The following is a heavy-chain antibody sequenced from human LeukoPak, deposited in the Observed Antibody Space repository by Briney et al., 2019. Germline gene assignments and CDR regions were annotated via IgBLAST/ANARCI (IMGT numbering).Heavy chain of an antibody. D-gene: IGHD1-26*01. V-gene: IGHV3-30-3*01. J-gene: IGHJ4*02. CDR2: ISYDGSNK. CDR3: ARAQQWELLGGDLDY. Sequence: GGSLRLSCAASGFTFSTYAMHWVRQAPGKGLEWVAVISYDGSNKYYADSVKGRFTISRDNSKNTLYLQMNSLRVEDTAVYYCARAQQWELLGGDLDYWGQGTLVTVSS. CDR1: GFTFSTYA.